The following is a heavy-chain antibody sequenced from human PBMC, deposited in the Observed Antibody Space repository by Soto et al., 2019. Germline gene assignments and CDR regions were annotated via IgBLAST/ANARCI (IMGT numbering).Heavy chain of an antibody. V-gene: IGHV1-18*01. J-gene: IGHJ4*02. CDR3: ATQATEKSPFDY. CDR2: ISAYNGNT. CDR1: GYTFTSYG. Sequence: ASVKVSCKASGYTFTSYGISWVRQAPGQGLEWMGWISAYNGNTNYARKLQGRVTMTTDTSTSTAYMELRSLRSDDTAVYYCATQATEKSPFDYWGQGTLVTVSS.